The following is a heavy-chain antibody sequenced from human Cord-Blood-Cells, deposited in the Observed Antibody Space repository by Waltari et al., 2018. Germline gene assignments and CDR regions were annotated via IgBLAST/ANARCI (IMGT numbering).Heavy chain of an antibody. CDR1: GGSISSYY. CDR3: ASGSYCSSTSCYYYYYYYMDV. V-gene: IGHV4-59*01. Sequence: QVQLQESGPGLVKPSETLSLTCTVPGGSISSYYWSWLRQPPGKGLEWIGYIYYSGSTNYNPSLKSRVTISVDTSKNQFSLKLSSVTAADTAVYYCASGSYCSSTSCYYYYYYYMDVWGKGTTVTVSS. J-gene: IGHJ6*03. D-gene: IGHD2-2*01. CDR2: IYYSGST.